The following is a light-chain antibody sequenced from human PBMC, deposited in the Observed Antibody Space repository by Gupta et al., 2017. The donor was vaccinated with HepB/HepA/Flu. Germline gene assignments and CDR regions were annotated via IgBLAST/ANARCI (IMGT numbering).Light chain of an antibody. J-gene: IGKJ1*01. Sequence: DIQMTQSPSSLSASIGDRVTITCRASQSISSYLIWYQQKPGKAPNLLIYSTSTLQSGVPSRFSGSGAGTHFTLTISRLQPEDFATYYCQQGHRIPWTFGQGTKVEIK. CDR3: QQGHRIPWT. CDR2: STS. V-gene: IGKV1-39*01. CDR1: QSISSY.